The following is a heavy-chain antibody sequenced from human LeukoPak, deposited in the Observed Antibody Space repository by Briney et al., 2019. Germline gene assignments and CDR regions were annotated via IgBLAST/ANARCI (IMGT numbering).Heavy chain of an antibody. V-gene: IGHV3-53*01. Sequence: GGSLRLSCAASGFAVSSNYMSWVRQAPGKGLEWVSVIYRDGRTYYGDSVKGRFTISRDISKNTLFLQMTSLTAEDTALYYCAKVKGCYGEGYFDYWGQGSLVTVSS. CDR2: IYRDGRT. J-gene: IGHJ4*02. D-gene: IGHD3-10*01. CDR1: GFAVSSNY. CDR3: AKVKGCYGEGYFDY.